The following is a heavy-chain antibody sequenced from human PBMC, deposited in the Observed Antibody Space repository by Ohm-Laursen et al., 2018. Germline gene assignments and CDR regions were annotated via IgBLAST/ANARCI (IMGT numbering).Heavy chain of an antibody. CDR2: IWYDGSNK. J-gene: IGHJ6*02. CDR3: AKGYCSGGSCYYPPDV. D-gene: IGHD2-15*01. CDR1: GFTFSSYD. Sequence: SLRLSCAASGFTFSSYDMHWVRQAPGKGLEWVAVIWYDGSNKYYADSVKGRFTISRDNSKITLYLQMNSLRAEDTAVYYCAKGYCSGGSCYYPPDVWGQGTTVTVSS. V-gene: IGHV3-33*06.